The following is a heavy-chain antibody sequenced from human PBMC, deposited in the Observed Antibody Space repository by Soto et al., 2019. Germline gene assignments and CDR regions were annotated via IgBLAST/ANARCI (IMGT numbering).Heavy chain of an antibody. Sequence: PSETLSLTCAVSGGSISSGGYSWTWIRQPPGKGLEWIGYIYHSGSTYYNPSLKSRVTISVDRSKNQFSLKLSSVTAADTAVYYCARGPPFGHWGQGTLVTSPQ. V-gene: IGHV4-30-2*01. J-gene: IGHJ5*02. CDR3: ARGPPFGH. CDR1: GGSISSGGYS. CDR2: IYHSGST.